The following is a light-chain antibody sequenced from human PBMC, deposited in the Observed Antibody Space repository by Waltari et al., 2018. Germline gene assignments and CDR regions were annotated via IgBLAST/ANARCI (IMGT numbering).Light chain of an antibody. Sequence: QSALTQPPSASGSPGQSVTISCTGTSSDVGAYNYVSWYQQYPDKAPKLMIYELTKRPSGVPDSFSGSKSGNTASLTVSGLQAEDEADYYCISYAGNNKYVLGAGTKVTVL. V-gene: IGLV2-8*01. J-gene: IGLJ1*01. CDR1: SSDVGAYNY. CDR2: ELT. CDR3: ISYAGNNKYV.